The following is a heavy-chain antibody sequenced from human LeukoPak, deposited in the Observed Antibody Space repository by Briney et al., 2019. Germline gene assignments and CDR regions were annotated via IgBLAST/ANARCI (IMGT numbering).Heavy chain of an antibody. CDR1: GGSISGYY. CDR2: IYFSGST. Sequence: SETLSLTCTVSGGSISGYYWSWIRQPPGKGLEWIGYIYFSGSTNYNPSLKSRVTISVDTSKNQFSLKLSSVTAADTAVYYCARSGVRKVVVIAPPTTFDIWGQGTMVTVSS. J-gene: IGHJ3*02. CDR3: ARSGVRKVVVIAPPTTFDI. D-gene: IGHD2-21*01. V-gene: IGHV4-59*01.